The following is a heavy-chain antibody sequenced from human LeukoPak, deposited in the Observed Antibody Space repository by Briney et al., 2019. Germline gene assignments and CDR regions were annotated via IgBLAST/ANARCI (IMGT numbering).Heavy chain of an antibody. CDR2: TFHGGSP. D-gene: IGHD2-21*01. CDR1: GYSISSGYY. J-gene: IGHJ4*02. Sequence: SETLSLTCTVSGYSISSGYYWGWIRQPPGKALEWIGTTFHGGSPNYNPSLKSRVTISIDTSKNQFSLKLSSVTAADTAFYYCARDAGGDFDYWGQGTLVTVSS. V-gene: IGHV4-38-2*02. CDR3: ARDAGGDFDY.